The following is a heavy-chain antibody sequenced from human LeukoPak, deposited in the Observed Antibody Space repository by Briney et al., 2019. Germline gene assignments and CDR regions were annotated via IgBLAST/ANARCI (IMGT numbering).Heavy chain of an antibody. CDR2: IIPIFGTA. CDR1: GGTFSSYA. Sequence: SVKVSCKASGGTFSSYAISWVRQAPGQGLEWMGRIIPIFGTANYAQKFQGRVTITTDESTSTAYMELSSLRSEDTAVYYCARETWSGYYKGFDYWGQGTLVTVSS. V-gene: IGHV1-69*05. CDR3: ARETWSGYYKGFDY. J-gene: IGHJ4*02. D-gene: IGHD3-3*01.